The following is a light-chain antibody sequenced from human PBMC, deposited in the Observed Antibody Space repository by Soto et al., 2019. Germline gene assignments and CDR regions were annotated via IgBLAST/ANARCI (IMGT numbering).Light chain of an antibody. V-gene: IGKV3-20*01. CDR3: QQYGSSHT. CDR1: QNVSSTY. CDR2: SAS. Sequence: EIVLTQSPGTLSLSPGERATLSCRASQNVSSTYLAWYQQKPGQAPRLLIYSASSRATGIPDRFSGSGSGTDFTLTISRLEPEDFAVYYCQQYGSSHTFGPGTKVDIK. J-gene: IGKJ3*01.